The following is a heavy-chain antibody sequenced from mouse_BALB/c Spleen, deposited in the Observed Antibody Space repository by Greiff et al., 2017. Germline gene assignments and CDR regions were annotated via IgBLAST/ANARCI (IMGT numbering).Heavy chain of an antibody. Sequence: QVQLQQPGAELVMPGASVKMSCKASGYTFTDYWMHWVKQRPGQGLEWIGAIDTSDSYTSYNQKFKGKATLTVDESSSTAYMQLSSLTSEDSAVYYCARGRDGYYAMDYWGQGTSVTVSS. CDR2: IDTSDSYT. CDR3: ARGRDGYYAMDY. D-gene: IGHD2-3*01. J-gene: IGHJ4*01. V-gene: IGHV1-69*01. CDR1: GYTFTDYW.